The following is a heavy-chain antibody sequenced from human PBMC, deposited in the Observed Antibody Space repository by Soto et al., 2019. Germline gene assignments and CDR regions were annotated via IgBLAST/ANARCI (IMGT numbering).Heavy chain of an antibody. J-gene: IGHJ5*02. Sequence: EVQLVESGGGLVQPGGSLRLSCVASGFTFTHYWMHWVRQAPGKGLVWVSYISSDGSNTNYADSVKGRFTISRDNAKNTLYLPMTSLRAEDTALYSCTSAGTYSYDTWFDPWGQGTLVTVSS. CDR3: TSAGTYSYDTWFDP. D-gene: IGHD5-18*01. CDR2: ISSDGSNT. CDR1: GFTFTHYW. V-gene: IGHV3-74*01.